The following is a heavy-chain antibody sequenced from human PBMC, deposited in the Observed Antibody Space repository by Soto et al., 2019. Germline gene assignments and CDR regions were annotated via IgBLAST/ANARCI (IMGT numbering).Heavy chain of an antibody. V-gene: IGHV3-30-3*01. D-gene: IGHD3-10*01. CDR2: ISYDGRNK. Sequence: QVQLVESGGGVVQPGRSLRLSCAASGFTFSSYAMHWVRQAPGKGLEWVAVISYDGRNKYYADSVKGRFTISRDNSKNTQYLQMNSLRAEDTAVYYCARGSLWFGELDAFDIWGQGTMVTVSS. J-gene: IGHJ3*02. CDR3: ARGSLWFGELDAFDI. CDR1: GFTFSSYA.